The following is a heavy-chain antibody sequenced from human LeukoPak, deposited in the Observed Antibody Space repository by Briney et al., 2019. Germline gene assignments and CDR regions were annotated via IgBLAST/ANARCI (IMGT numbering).Heavy chain of an antibody. CDR2: ISSTSNTI. CDR3: ARDRKEWNL. V-gene: IGHV3-48*02. CDR1: GFTFSTYN. J-gene: IGHJ4*02. D-gene: IGHD3-3*01. Sequence: GGSLRLSCAASGFTFSTYNMNWVRQAPGKGLEWLSYISSTSNTIYYADSVKGRFTISRDNAKNSLFLQMDSLRDEDTAVYYCARDRKEWNLWGQGTLVTVSS.